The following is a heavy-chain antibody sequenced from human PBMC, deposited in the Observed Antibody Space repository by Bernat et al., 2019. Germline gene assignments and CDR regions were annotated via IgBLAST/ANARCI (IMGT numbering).Heavy chain of an antibody. CDR1: GFTFNNYA. J-gene: IGHJ4*02. D-gene: IGHD1-26*01. CDR3: VKGSDTSRPYYFDY. V-gene: IGHV3-23*04. Sequence: EVQLVESGGGLVQPGGSLRLSCAASGFTFNNYAMAWVRQAPGKGLDWVSAITDNGADTYHGDSVKGRFTISRDNSKDTLYLQMDSLRAEDTAVYYCVKGSDTSRPYYFDYWGQGTLVTVSS. CDR2: ITDNGADT.